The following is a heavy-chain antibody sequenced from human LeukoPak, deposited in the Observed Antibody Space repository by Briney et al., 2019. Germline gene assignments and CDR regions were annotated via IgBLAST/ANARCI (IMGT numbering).Heavy chain of an antibody. J-gene: IGHJ4*02. CDR1: GFTFSSYS. CDR3: ARDRGYDFWSGYYGFDY. V-gene: IGHV3-48*02. D-gene: IGHD3-3*01. Sequence: GGSLTLSCAASGFTFSSYSMNWVRQAPGKGLEWVSYISSSSSTIYYADSVKGRFTISRDNAKNSLYLQMNSLRDEDTAVYYCARDRGYDFWSGYYGFDYWGQGTLVTVSS. CDR2: ISSSSSTI.